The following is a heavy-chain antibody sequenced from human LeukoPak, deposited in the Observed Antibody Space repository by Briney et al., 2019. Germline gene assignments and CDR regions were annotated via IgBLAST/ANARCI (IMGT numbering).Heavy chain of an antibody. CDR1: GFTFSSYG. CDR2: ISYDGSNK. J-gene: IGHJ4*02. D-gene: IGHD3-22*01. CDR3: ARDGLHYSSGYYLLDY. V-gene: IGHV3-30*03. Sequence: GGSLRLSCAASGFTFSSYGMHWVRQAPGKGLEWVAVISYDGSNKYYADSVKGRFTISRDNSKNTLYLQMNSLRAEDTAVYYCARDGLHYSSGYYLLDYWGQGTLVTVSS.